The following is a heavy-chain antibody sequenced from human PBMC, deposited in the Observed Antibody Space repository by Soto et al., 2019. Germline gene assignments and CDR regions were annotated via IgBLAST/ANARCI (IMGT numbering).Heavy chain of an antibody. J-gene: IGHJ4*02. CDR3: ARLWSEREPNFDS. CDR2: IRSKANSYAT. D-gene: IGHD1-26*01. Sequence: EVQLVESGGGLVQPGGSLKLSCAASGYTFSDSAMHWVRQASGKGLEWVGRIRSKANSYATVYAASVKGRFTISRDDSKNTAYLQMNCLKTEDTAVYYCARLWSEREPNFDSWGQGTLVSVSS. CDR1: GYTFSDSA. V-gene: IGHV3-73*02.